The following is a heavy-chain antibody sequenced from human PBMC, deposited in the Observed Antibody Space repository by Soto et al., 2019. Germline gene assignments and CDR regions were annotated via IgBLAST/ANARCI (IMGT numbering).Heavy chain of an antibody. J-gene: IGHJ2*01. CDR1: GYTFTNYG. CDR2: ISPYNGNT. D-gene: IGHD2-2*01. CDR3: ARDGDRCTSTRCSPWPDTHFDL. V-gene: IGHV1-18*01. Sequence: QVQLVQSGDEVKKPGASVKVSCKASGYTFTNYGISWVRQALGQGLEWMGWISPYNGNTKYPQKLQGRVTMTTDTSTRTSYMELRSLRSDDTAVYFCARDGDRCTSTRCSPWPDTHFDLWGRGTLVTVSS.